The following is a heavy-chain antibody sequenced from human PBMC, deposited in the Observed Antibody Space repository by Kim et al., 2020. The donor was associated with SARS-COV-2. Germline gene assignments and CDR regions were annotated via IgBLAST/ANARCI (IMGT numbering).Heavy chain of an antibody. D-gene: IGHD3-22*01. CDR2: IYHSGST. CDR3: ARGPRNSSGKGYYYYGMDV. V-gene: IGHV4-4*02. CDR1: GGSISSSNW. J-gene: IGHJ6*02. Sequence: SETLSLTCAVSGGSISSSNWWSWVRQPPGKGLEWIGEIYHSGSTNYNPSLKSRVTISVDKSKNQFSLKLSSVTAADTAVYYCARGPRNSSGKGYYYYGMDVWGQGTTVTVSS.